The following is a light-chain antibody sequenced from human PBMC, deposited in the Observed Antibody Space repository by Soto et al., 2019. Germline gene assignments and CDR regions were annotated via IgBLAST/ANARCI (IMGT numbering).Light chain of an antibody. V-gene: IGLV1-40*01. Sequence: QSVLTQPPSVSGAPGQRVTISCTGSSSNIGTNWPVHWYQQFPGIAPKLLIYDNNNRPSGVPDRFSGSKSGTSASLAITGLQAADEADYYCQSYDNSLSAWVFGGGTKLTVL. J-gene: IGLJ3*02. CDR2: DNN. CDR3: QSYDNSLSAWV. CDR1: SSNIGTNWP.